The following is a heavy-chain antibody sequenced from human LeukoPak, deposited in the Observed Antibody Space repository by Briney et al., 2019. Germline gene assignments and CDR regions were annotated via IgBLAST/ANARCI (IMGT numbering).Heavy chain of an antibody. CDR2: ISSSGSTI. Sequence: GGSLRLSCAASVFTFSSYAMNWVRQAPGKGLQWVSYISSSGSTIYYADSVKGRFTISRDNAKNSLYLQMNSLRAEDTAVYYCAELGITMIGGVWGKGTTVTISS. J-gene: IGHJ6*04. V-gene: IGHV3-48*03. D-gene: IGHD3-10*02. CDR3: AELGITMIGGV. CDR1: VFTFSSYA.